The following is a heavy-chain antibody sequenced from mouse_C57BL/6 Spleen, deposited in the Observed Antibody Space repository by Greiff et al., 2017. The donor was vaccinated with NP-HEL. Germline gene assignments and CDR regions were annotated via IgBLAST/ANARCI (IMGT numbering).Heavy chain of an antibody. CDR1: GFTFTDYY. Sequence: EVKLVESGGGLVQPGGSLSLSCAASGFTFTDYYMSWVRQPPGKALEWLGFIRNKANGYTTEYSASVKGRFTISRDNSQSILYLQMNALRAEDSATYYCARQTGTYFDYWGQGTTLTVSS. CDR2: IRNKANGYTT. J-gene: IGHJ2*01. D-gene: IGHD4-1*01. V-gene: IGHV7-3*01. CDR3: ARQTGTYFDY.